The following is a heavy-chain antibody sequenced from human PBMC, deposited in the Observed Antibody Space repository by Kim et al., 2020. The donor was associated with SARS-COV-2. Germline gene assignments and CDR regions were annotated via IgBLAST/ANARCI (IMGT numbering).Heavy chain of an antibody. Sequence: SETLSLTCTVSGGSISSYYWSWIRQPPGKGLEWIGYIYYSGSTNYNPSLKSRVTISVDTSKNQFSLKLSSVTAADTAVYYCARDARYYDSSGYYRAQSRAFDIWGQGTMVTVSS. V-gene: IGHV4-59*01. CDR3: ARDARYYDSSGYYRAQSRAFDI. CDR1: GGSISSYY. D-gene: IGHD3-22*01. CDR2: IYYSGST. J-gene: IGHJ3*02.